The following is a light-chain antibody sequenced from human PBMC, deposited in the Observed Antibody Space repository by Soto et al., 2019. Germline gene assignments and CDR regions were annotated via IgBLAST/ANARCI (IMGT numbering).Light chain of an antibody. CDR2: DAS. CDR3: QLRSNWPPTWT. V-gene: IGKV3-11*01. Sequence: EIVLTQSPATLSLYPGERATLSCRASQSISNYLAWYQHKPGQAPRLLIYDASTRATGIPARFSGSGSGTDFTLTISSLEPEDFAVYFCQLRSNWPPTWTFGQGTKVEVK. CDR1: QSISNY. J-gene: IGKJ1*01.